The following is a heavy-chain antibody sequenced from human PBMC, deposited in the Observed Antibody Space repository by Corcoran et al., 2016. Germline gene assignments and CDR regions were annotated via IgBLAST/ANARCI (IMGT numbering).Heavy chain of an antibody. V-gene: IGHV4-39*07. CDR2: IYYSGST. D-gene: IGHD2-2*02. J-gene: IGHJ6*02. CDR1: GGSISSSSYY. Sequence: QLQLQESGPGLVKPSETLSLTCTVSGGSISSSSYYWGWIRQPPGKGLEWIGSIYYSGSTYYNPSLKSRVTISVETSKNKFSLKLSSVTAADTAVYYCARVRTYCSSTSCYTVYYYYGMDVWGQGTTVTVSS. CDR3: ARVRTYCSSTSCYTVYYYYGMDV.